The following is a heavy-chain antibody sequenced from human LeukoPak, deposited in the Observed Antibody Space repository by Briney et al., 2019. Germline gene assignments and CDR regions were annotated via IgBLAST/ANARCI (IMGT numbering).Heavy chain of an antibody. V-gene: IGHV1-2*06. J-gene: IGHJ3*02. CDR2: INPNSGGT. D-gene: IGHD3-22*01. Sequence: ASVKVSCKASGYTFTGYYMHWVRQAPGQGLEWMGRINPNSGGTGYAQKFQGRVTMTRNTSISTAYMELSSLRSEDTAVYFCARGWYYYDSSGCDAFDIWGQGTMVTVSS. CDR3: ARGWYYYDSSGCDAFDI. CDR1: GYTFTGYY.